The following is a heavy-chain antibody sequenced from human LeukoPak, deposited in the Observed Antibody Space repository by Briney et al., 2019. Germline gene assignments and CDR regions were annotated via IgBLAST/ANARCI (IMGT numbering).Heavy chain of an antibody. CDR1: GFTFSSYA. D-gene: IGHD2-15*01. CDR3: ARDATDIVVVVAGHLDY. Sequence: PGRSLRLSCAASGFTFSSYAMHWVRQAPGKGLEWVAVISYDGSNKYYADSVKGRFTIFRDNSKNTLYLQMNSLRAEDTAVYYCARDATDIVVVVAGHLDYWGQGTLVTVSS. CDR2: ISYDGSNK. V-gene: IGHV3-30-3*01. J-gene: IGHJ4*02.